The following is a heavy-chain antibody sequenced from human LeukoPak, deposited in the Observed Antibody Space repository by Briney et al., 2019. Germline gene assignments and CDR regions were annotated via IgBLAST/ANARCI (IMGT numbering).Heavy chain of an antibody. CDR3: ARAYYDILPGYYRDNWFDP. D-gene: IGHD3-9*01. CDR1: GFTFSSYE. J-gene: IGHJ5*02. Sequence: GGSLRLSCAASGFTFSSYEMNWVRQAPGKGLEWVSYISSSGSTIYYADSVKGRFTISRDNAKNSLYLQMNSLRAEDTAVYYCARAYYDILPGYYRDNWFDPWGQGTLVTVSS. CDR2: ISSSGSTI. V-gene: IGHV3-48*03.